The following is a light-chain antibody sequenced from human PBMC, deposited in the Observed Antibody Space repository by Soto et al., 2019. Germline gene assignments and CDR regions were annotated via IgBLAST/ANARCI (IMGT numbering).Light chain of an antibody. CDR2: DDH. CDR1: SSNIGGNS. CDR3: GSWDSSLSAYV. Sequence: QSVLTQPPSVSASPGQKVTISCSRSSSNIGGNSVSWYQQLPGTAPKLLIYDDHKRPSGIPDRFSGSKSGTSATLGITGFQTGDEADYYCGSWDSSLSAYVFGTGTKVTVL. V-gene: IGLV1-51*01. J-gene: IGLJ1*01.